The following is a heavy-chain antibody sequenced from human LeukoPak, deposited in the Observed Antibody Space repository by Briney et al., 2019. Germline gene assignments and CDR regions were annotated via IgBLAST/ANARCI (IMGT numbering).Heavy chain of an antibody. CDR3: AREGYYYGSGSYPYAY. D-gene: IGHD3-10*01. CDR1: GYNFTSDD. CDR2: MNPNSGNT. V-gene: IGHV1-8*01. J-gene: IGHJ4*02. Sequence: ASVKVSCKASGYNFTSDDINWVRQATGQGLEWMRWMNPNSGNTGYAQKFQGRVTMTRNTSISTAYMELSSLRSEDTAVYYCAREGYYYGSGSYPYAYWGQGTLVTVSS.